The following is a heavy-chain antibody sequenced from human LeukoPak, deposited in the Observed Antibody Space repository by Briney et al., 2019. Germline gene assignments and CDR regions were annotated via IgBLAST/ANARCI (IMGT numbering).Heavy chain of an antibody. Sequence: PGGSLRLSCAASGFIFRSYSMNWVRQAPGKGLEWVSYISGSGNAKHYTDSVKGRFTISRDNAKNALYLQMDSLRAEDTAVYFCARDYLYAFDYWGQGTLVTVSS. CDR2: ISGSGNAK. D-gene: IGHD2-2*01. CDR3: ARDYLYAFDY. V-gene: IGHV3-48*01. CDR1: GFIFRSYS. J-gene: IGHJ4*02.